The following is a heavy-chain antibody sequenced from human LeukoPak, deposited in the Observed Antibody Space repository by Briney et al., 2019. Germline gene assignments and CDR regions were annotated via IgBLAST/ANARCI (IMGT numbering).Heavy chain of an antibody. J-gene: IGHJ4*02. Sequence: SETLSLTCTVSGGSISSYYWSWIRQPPGKGLEWIGYIYYSGSTNYNPSLKSRVTISVDTSKNQFSLKLSSVTAADTAVYYCARVRRGGSSGYFPGDYWGQGTLVTVSS. CDR2: IYYSGST. V-gene: IGHV4-59*08. D-gene: IGHD3-22*01. CDR3: ARVRRGGSSGYFPGDY. CDR1: GGSISSYY.